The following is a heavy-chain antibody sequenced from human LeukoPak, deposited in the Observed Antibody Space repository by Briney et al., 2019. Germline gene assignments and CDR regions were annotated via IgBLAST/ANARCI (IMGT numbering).Heavy chain of an antibody. CDR3: ARDTAMVTSVYYHGMDV. CDR2: ISSSSSTI. D-gene: IGHD5-18*01. V-gene: IGHV3-48*02. J-gene: IGHJ6*02. Sequence: PGGSLRLSCAASGFTFSSYSMIWVRQAPGKGLEWVSYISSSSSTIYYADSVKGRFTISRDNAKNSLYLQMNSLRDEDTAVYYCARDTAMVTSVYYHGMDVWGQGTTVTVSS. CDR1: GFTFSSYS.